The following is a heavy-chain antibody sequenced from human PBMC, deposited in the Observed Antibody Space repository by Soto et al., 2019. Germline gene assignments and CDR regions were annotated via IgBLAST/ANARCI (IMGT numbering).Heavy chain of an antibody. V-gene: IGHV4-30-4*01. Sequence: QVLLQESGPGLVKPSQTLSLTCTVSGGSISSGDYNWSWIRQSPGKGLEWIGHIYDSGSTYNNPSLQSRVTISVYTSKNQFSLNLSYVTAADMAVYYCARGPSGDKVDYWGQGTLVTVSS. CDR2: IYDSGST. CDR1: GGSISSGDYN. CDR3: ARGPSGDKVDY. D-gene: IGHD7-27*01. J-gene: IGHJ4*02.